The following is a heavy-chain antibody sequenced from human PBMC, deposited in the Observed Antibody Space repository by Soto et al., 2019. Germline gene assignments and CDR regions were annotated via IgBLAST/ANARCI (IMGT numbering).Heavy chain of an antibody. CDR3: ARHILTGYPKPYYYGMDV. CDR2: IYPGDSDT. CDR1: GYSFTSYW. V-gene: IGHV5-51*01. D-gene: IGHD3-9*01. J-gene: IGHJ6*02. Sequence: GESLKISCKGSGYSFTSYWIGWVRQMPGKGLEWMGIIYPGDSDTRYSASFKGQVTISADKSISTAYLQWSSLKASDTAMYYCARHILTGYPKPYYYGMDVWGQGTTVTVSS.